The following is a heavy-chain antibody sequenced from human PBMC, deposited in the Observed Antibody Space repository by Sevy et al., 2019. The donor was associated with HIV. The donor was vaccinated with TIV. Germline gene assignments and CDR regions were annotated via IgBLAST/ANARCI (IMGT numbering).Heavy chain of an antibody. V-gene: IGHV3-21*01. CDR3: ARVGCSGGSCYYDYYFDY. Sequence: GGSLRLSCAASGFTFSSYSMNWVRRAPGKGLEWVSSISSSSSYIYYADSVKGRFTISRDNAKNSLYLQMNSLRAEDTAVYYCARVGCSGGSCYYDYYFDYWGQGTLVTVSS. CDR2: ISSSSSYI. D-gene: IGHD2-15*01. J-gene: IGHJ4*02. CDR1: GFTFSSYS.